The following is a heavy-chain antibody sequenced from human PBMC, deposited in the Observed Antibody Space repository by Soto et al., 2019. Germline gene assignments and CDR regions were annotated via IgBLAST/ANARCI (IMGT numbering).Heavy chain of an antibody. D-gene: IGHD6-19*01. CDR3: ERDEFIAVAGTWGGMDV. J-gene: IGHJ6*02. V-gene: IGHV3-48*03. CDR1: GFTFSSYE. Sequence: GGSLRLSCAASGFTFSSYEMNWVRQAPGKGPEWVSYISSSGSTIYYADSVKVRFTISRDNAKNSLYLQMNSLRAEDTAVYYCERDEFIAVAGTWGGMDVWGQGTTVTVSS. CDR2: ISSSGSTI.